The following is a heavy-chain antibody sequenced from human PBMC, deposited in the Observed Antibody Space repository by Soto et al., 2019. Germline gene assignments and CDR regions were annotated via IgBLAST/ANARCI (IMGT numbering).Heavy chain of an antibody. CDR1: GFTFSSYG. Sequence: SGGSLRLSCAASGFTFSSYGMHWVRQAPGKGLEWVAVISYDGSNKYYADSVKGRFTISRDNSKNTLYLQMNSLRAEDTAVYYCASDGGDGDYWGQGTLVTISS. D-gene: IGHD2-21*02. CDR3: ASDGGDGDY. CDR2: ISYDGSNK. J-gene: IGHJ4*02. V-gene: IGHV3-30*03.